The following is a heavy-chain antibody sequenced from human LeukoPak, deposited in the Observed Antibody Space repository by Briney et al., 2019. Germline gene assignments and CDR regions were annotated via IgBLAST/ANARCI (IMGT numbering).Heavy chain of an antibody. CDR2: ISNSSSYI. D-gene: IGHD1-1*01. V-gene: IGHV3-21*01. Sequence: GGYLRLSCAASGFTFSSYSMNWVRQAPGKGLEWVSSISNSSSYIYYTDSVKGRFTISRDNAKNSLYLQMNSLRAEGAVVYYSARDPPSYNWIVAVPWGEGTLDTVS. CDR1: GFTFSSYS. J-gene: IGHJ5*02. CDR3: ARDPPSYNWIVAVP.